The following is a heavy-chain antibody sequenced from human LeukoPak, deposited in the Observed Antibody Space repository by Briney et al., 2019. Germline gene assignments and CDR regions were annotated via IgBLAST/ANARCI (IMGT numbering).Heavy chain of an antibody. Sequence: SVKVSCKASGGTFSSYAISWVRQAPGQGLEWMGGIIPIFGTANYAQKFQGRVAITADESTSTAYMELSSLRSEDTAVYYCARENCSGGSCYFDTLAYFDYWGQGTLVTVSS. D-gene: IGHD2-15*01. J-gene: IGHJ4*02. CDR3: ARENCSGGSCYFDTLAYFDY. CDR2: IIPIFGTA. V-gene: IGHV1-69*01. CDR1: GGTFSSYA.